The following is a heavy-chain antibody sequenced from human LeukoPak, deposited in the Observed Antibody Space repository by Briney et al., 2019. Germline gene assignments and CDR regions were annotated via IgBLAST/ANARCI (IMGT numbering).Heavy chain of an antibody. D-gene: IGHD2-8*01. CDR2: IYHSGGT. CDR3: ATNGYYCMDV. Sequence: PSETLSLTCTVSGGSISSSTNWWSWVRQPPGKGLEWIGEIYHSGGTNYNPSLKSRITISVDKSQNQFSLKVNSLTAADTAVYYCATNGYYCMDVWGKGTTVTVSS. CDR1: GGSISSSTNW. V-gene: IGHV4-4*02. J-gene: IGHJ6*03.